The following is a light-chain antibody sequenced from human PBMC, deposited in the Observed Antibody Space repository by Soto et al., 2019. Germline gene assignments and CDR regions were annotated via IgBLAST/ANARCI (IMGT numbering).Light chain of an antibody. J-gene: IGLJ1*01. CDR3: NSFRVSHLYV. CDR1: STDVGVYNA. CDR2: DVT. V-gene: IGLV2-14*03. Sequence: QSVLSQPASVSGSPGQTITISCTGTSTDVGVYNAVSWYQHHPGKAPKLIIYDVTHRPSGVSDRFSASKSGNTASLTISGLQAEDEADYYCNSFRVSHLYVFGTGTKLTVL.